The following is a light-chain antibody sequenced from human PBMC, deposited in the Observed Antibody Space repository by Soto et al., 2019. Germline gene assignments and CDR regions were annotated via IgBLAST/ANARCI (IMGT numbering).Light chain of an antibody. J-gene: IGKJ1*01. Sequence: PAPLHLSLGERATINCKSSQTLLYSSNSKSYLAWYQQKPGQSPKLLIHWASTRESGVPDRFSGSGSGTDFTLTIDSLQAEDVAVYYCQQYYNTPWTLGQGTKVDI. V-gene: IGKV4-1*01. CDR2: WAS. CDR3: QQYYNTPWT. CDR1: QTLLYSSNSKSY.